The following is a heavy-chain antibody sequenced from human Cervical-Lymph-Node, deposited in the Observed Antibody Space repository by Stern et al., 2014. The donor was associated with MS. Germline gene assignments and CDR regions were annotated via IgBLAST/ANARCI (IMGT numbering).Heavy chain of an antibody. J-gene: IGHJ4*02. Sequence: QVQLQESGPGLVKPSEILSLSCTVSGGSISSYYWNWIRQPAGKGLEWIGRIDTSGYTYYNPSLKSRVTMSVDTSKNQFSLTLSSVTAADTAVYYCARDARGYNYGYYYFDYWGQGTLVTVSS. V-gene: IGHV4-4*07. D-gene: IGHD5-18*01. CDR1: GGSISSYY. CDR3: ARDARGYNYGYYYFDY. CDR2: IDTSGYT.